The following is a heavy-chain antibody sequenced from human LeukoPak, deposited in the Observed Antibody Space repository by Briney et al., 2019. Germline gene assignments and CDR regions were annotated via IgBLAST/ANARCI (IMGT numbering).Heavy chain of an antibody. J-gene: IGHJ4*02. V-gene: IGHV4-59*01. CDR2: IYYSGST. CDR3: ARGPPGFDY. CDR1: GGSISSYY. Sequence: SETLSLTCTVSGGSISSYYWSWIRQPPGKGLEWIGYIYYSGSTNYNPSLKSRVTISVDTSKNQFSLKLSSVTAADTAVYYCARGPPGFDYWGQGTLVTVSS.